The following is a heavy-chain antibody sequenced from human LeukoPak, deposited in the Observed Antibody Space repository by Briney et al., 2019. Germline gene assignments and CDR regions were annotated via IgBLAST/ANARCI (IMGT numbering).Heavy chain of an antibody. V-gene: IGHV3-11*01. CDR2: ISPSGSDM. Sequence: GGSLRLSCAASGFTFSDHYMTWIRQAPGKGLEWLSYISPSGSDMNNADSVKGRFTISRDNAKRSLYLQMNSLRAEDTAVYYCARLYLPATRFDYWGQGTLVTVSS. J-gene: IGHJ4*02. D-gene: IGHD5-24*01. CDR3: ARLYLPATRFDY. CDR1: GFTFSDHY.